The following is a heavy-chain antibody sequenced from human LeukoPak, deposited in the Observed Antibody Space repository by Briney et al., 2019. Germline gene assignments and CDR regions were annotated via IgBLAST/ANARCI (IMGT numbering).Heavy chain of an antibody. J-gene: IGHJ4*02. V-gene: IGHV3-48*03. Sequence: GGSLRLSCAASGFTFSSYEMNWVRQAPGKGLEWVSYISSSGSTIYYADSVKGRFTISRDNAKNSLYLQMNSLRAEDTAVYYCAREKEQQLVLRWSREHYFDYWGQGTLVTVSS. CDR3: AREKEQQLVLRWSREHYFDY. CDR1: GFTFSSYE. D-gene: IGHD6-13*01. CDR2: ISSSGSTI.